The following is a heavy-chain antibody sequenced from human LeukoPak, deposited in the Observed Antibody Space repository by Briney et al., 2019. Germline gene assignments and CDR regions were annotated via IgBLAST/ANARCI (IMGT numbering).Heavy chain of an antibody. Sequence: ASVKVSCKASGGTFSSYAISWVRQALGQGLEWMGGIIPMFGPANYAQKFQGRVTITTDKYTNTTYMELSSLRSEDTAVYYCARDLDNRRGYNLFDYWGQGTLVTVSS. V-gene: IGHV1-69*05. J-gene: IGHJ4*02. D-gene: IGHD3-22*01. CDR3: ARDLDNRRGYNLFDY. CDR1: GGTFSSYA. CDR2: IIPMFGPA.